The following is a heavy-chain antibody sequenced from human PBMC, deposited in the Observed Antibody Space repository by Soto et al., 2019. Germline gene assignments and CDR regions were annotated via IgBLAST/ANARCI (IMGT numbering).Heavy chain of an antibody. CDR3: ATQGPEGSGSNYVDY. Sequence: GGSLRLSCAASGFTFSSYGMHWVRQAPGKGLEWVAVIWYDGSNKHYADSVKGRFTISRDNSKNTLYLQMSSLRAEDTAVYYCATQGPEGSGSNYVDYWGQGTLVTVSS. J-gene: IGHJ4*02. CDR1: GFTFSSYG. V-gene: IGHV3-33*01. D-gene: IGHD1-26*01. CDR2: IWYDGSNK.